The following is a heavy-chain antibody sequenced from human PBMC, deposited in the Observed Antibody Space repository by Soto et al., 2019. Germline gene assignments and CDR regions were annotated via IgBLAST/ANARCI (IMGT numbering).Heavy chain of an antibody. CDR1: GFTFSSYW. V-gene: IGHV3-7*02. CDR2: IKQDGSEK. J-gene: IGHJ4*02. CDR3: EGILLWFGEFPNY. Sequence: EGSLRLSCAASGFTFSSYWMSWVRQAPGKGLEWVANIKQDGSEKYYVDSVKGRFTISRDNAKNSLYLQMNSLRAEDTAVYYWEGILLWFGEFPNYWGQXTLVTVSS. D-gene: IGHD3-10*01.